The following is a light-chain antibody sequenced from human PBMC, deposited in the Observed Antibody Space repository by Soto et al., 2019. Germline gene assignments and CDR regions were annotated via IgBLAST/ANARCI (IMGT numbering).Light chain of an antibody. CDR3: QQYNKWPPRT. J-gene: IGKJ1*01. CDR1: QSVSSD. V-gene: IGKV3-15*01. CDR2: GAS. Sequence: EIEMTQSPATLSVSPGERATLSCRASQSVSSDLAWYQQKPGQAPRLLVYGASTRAIGIPARFSGSGSGTEFTLTISSLQSEDFAVYYCQQYNKWPPRTFGQGTKVEIK.